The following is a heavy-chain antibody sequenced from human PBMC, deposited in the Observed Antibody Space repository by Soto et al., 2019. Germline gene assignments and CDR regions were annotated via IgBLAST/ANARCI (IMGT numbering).Heavy chain of an antibody. Sequence: QVQLVESGGGGVQPGRSLRLSCAASGFSFSNSGMHWVRQAPGKGLEWLAVIWYDGSKKYYADSVKGRFTISRDNSKNTLYLQMTSLRDEDTAVYYCARDLTVIPSDFGYWGQGTLVSVYS. D-gene: IGHD4-17*01. V-gene: IGHV3-33*01. CDR3: ARDLTVIPSDFGY. CDR1: GFSFSNSG. CDR2: IWYDGSKK. J-gene: IGHJ4*02.